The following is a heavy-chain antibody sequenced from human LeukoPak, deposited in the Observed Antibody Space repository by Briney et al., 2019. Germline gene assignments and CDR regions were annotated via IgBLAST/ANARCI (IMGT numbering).Heavy chain of an antibody. D-gene: IGHD3-10*01. J-gene: IGHJ3*02. V-gene: IGHV4-34*01. CDR3: ARDRRRITMVRGVILAFDI. Sequence: SETLSLTCAVYGGSFSGYYWSWIRQHPGKGLEWIGEINHSGSTDYNPSLKSRVTISVDTSKNQFSLKLSSVTAADTAVYYCARDRRRITMVRGVILAFDIWGQGTMVTVSS. CDR1: GGSFSGYY. CDR2: INHSGST.